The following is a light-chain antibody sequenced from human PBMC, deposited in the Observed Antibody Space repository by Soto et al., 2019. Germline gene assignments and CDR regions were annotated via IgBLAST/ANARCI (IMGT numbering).Light chain of an antibody. CDR3: QQRSPFSLT. J-gene: IGKJ4*01. CDR1: QSVSSY. CDR2: DAS. V-gene: IGKV3-11*01. Sequence: EIVLTQSPATLSLSPGERATLSCRASQSVSSYLAWYQQKPGQAPRLLIYDASNRATVIPARFSSSGSGTDFTLTISSLEPEDFAVYYCQQRSPFSLTFGGGTKVEIK.